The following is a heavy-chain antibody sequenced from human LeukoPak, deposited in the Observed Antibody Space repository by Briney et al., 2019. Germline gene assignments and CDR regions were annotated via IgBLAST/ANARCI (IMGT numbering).Heavy chain of an antibody. D-gene: IGHD3-10*01. J-gene: IGHJ6*03. CDR2: IYSSGST. Sequence: SETLSLTCTVSGGSIRGYYWSWIRQSPEKGLEWIGYIYSSGSTNYNPSLKSRVTMSVDTSKNQLSLKVSSVTAADTAVYYCARVFDSGSQAYFYYMDVWGKGTTVIISS. CDR3: ARVFDSGSQAYFYYMDV. V-gene: IGHV4-59*01. CDR1: GGSIRGYY.